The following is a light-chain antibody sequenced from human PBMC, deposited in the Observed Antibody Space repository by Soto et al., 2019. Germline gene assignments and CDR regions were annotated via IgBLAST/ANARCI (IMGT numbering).Light chain of an antibody. V-gene: IGKV3-20*01. J-gene: IGKJ5*01. CDR1: QSIGSY. CDR3: QQYHSSPNT. Sequence: EIVLTQSPGTLSLSPGARATLSCRASQSIGSYSAWYQQRPGQAPRLLIYGASSRALGIPDRFSGSGSGTDFTLTISRLEPEDFAVYYCQQYHSSPNTFGQGTRLEIK. CDR2: GAS.